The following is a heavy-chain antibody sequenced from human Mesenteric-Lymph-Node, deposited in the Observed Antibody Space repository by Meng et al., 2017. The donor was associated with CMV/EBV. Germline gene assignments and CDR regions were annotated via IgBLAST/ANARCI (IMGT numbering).Heavy chain of an antibody. CDR3: AKYCGYSYGCLEY. CDR1: GGSFSGYY. J-gene: IGHJ4*02. D-gene: IGHD5-18*01. Sequence: LSLTCAVSGGSFSGYYWSWIRQPPGKGLEWVAYISSSGNTRYYANSVKGRFTISRDNAKNTLSLQMNSLRAEDTAIYYCAKYCGYSYGCLEYGGQGTLVTVSS. CDR2: ISSSGNTR. V-gene: IGHV3-11*01.